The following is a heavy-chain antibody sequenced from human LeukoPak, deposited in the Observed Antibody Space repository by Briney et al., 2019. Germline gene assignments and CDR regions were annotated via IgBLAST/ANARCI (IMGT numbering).Heavy chain of an antibody. Sequence: GASLQISCKGSGYIFTSYWIGWVRQLPGKGLEWMGIIYPGDSDTRYSPSFQGQVTISADKSISTAYLQWSSLKASDTAMYYCARLLGYCSSTSCYTAWFDPWGQGTLVTVSS. CDR1: GYIFTSYW. D-gene: IGHD2-2*02. CDR3: ARLLGYCSSTSCYTAWFDP. J-gene: IGHJ5*02. CDR2: IYPGDSDT. V-gene: IGHV5-51*01.